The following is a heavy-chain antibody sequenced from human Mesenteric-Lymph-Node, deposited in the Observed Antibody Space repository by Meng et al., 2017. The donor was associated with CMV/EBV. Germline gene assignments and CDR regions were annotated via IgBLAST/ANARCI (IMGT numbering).Heavy chain of an antibody. CDR3: ARDVGVGAPGWWFDA. CDR1: GGSVSSDNYY. J-gene: IGHJ5*02. CDR2: IYYSGST. Sequence: SETLSLTCTVSGGSVSSDNYYWSWIRQPPGKGLEWIGYIYYSGSTNYNPSLKSRVTISVDTSKNQFSLKLSSVTAADTAVYYCARDVGVGAPGWWFDAWGQGTLVTVSS. D-gene: IGHD1-26*01. V-gene: IGHV4-61*01.